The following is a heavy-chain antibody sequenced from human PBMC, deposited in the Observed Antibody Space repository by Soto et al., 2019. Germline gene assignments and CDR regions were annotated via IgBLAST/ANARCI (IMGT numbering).Heavy chain of an antibody. CDR1: GGSISSSSYY. Sequence: SETLSLTCTVSGGSISSSSYYWGWIRQPPGKGLEWIGSIYYSGSTYYNPSLKSRVTISVDTSKNQFSLKLSSVTAADTAVYYCATLYSYGYLIVYWGQGTLVTVSS. J-gene: IGHJ4*02. CDR2: IYYSGST. V-gene: IGHV4-39*01. D-gene: IGHD5-18*01. CDR3: ATLYSYGYLIVY.